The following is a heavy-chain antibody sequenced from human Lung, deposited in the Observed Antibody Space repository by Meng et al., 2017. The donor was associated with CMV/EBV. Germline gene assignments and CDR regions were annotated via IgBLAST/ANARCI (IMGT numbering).Heavy chain of an antibody. V-gene: IGHV4-59*01. J-gene: IGHJ5*02. Sequence: QVQLQAPGPGLVNPSETLSLTCTVSGGSISSYYWSWIRQPPGKGLEWIGYIYYSGSTNYNPSLKSRVTISVDTSKNQFSLKLSSVTAADTAVYYCAREEGIGGFDPWGQGTLVTVSS. D-gene: IGHD3-10*01. CDR2: IYYSGST. CDR3: AREEGIGGFDP. CDR1: GGSISSYY.